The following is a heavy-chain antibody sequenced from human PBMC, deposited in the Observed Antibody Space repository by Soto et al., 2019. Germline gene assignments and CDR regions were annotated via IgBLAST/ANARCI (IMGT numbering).Heavy chain of an antibody. CDR2: ISYDGSNK. V-gene: IGHV3-30-3*01. J-gene: IGHJ4*02. CDR3: ARIPSGSYFDY. D-gene: IGHD1-26*01. CDR1: GFTFSSYA. Sequence: QVQLVESGGGVVQPGRSLRLSCAASGFTFSSYAMHWVRQAPGKGLEWVAVISYDGSNKYYADSVKGRFTNSRDNSKNTLYLQMNSLRAEDTAVYYCARIPSGSYFDYWGQGTLVTVSS.